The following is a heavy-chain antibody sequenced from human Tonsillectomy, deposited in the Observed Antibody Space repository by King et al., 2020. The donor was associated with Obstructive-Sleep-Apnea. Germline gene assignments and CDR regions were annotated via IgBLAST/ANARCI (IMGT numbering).Heavy chain of an antibody. CDR2: IYYSGTT. J-gene: IGHJ4*02. CDR1: GGSISSYY. Sequence: QLQESGPGLVKPSETLSLTCTVSGGSISSYYWSWIRQPPGKGLEWIGYIYYSGTTNYNPSLKSRVTISLDTSKNQFSLKLTSVTAADTAVYYCVRGINSSWYLVDYWGQGTLVTVSS. CDR3: VRGINSSWYLVDY. D-gene: IGHD6-13*01. V-gene: IGHV4-59*01.